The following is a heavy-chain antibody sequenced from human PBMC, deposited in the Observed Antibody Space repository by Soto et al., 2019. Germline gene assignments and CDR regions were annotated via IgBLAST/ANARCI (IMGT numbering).Heavy chain of an antibody. J-gene: IGHJ6*02. D-gene: IGHD3-10*01. CDR1: GFRFEDYA. Sequence: EVQLVESGGGLVQPGRSLRLSCAASGFRFEDYAMHWVRQAPGKGLEWVSGIAWNSDIIGYADSVKGRFTISRDNGKNSLYLQMNRLRPEDTAFQSCAKDNYGSAIYGMDVWGQGTTVTVSS. V-gene: IGHV3-9*01. CDR2: IAWNSDII. CDR3: AKDNYGSAIYGMDV.